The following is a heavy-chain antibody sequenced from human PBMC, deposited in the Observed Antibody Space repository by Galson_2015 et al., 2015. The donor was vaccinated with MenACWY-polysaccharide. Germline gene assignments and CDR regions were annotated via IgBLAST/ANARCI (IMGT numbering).Heavy chain of an antibody. CDR1: GFTFSSYG. D-gene: IGHD4/OR15-4a*01. V-gene: IGHV3-30*18. J-gene: IGHJ4*02. CDR2: ISYDGSNK. CDR3: AKDEASGVDYGLLDY. Sequence: SLRLSCAASGFTFSSYGMHWVRQAPGKGLEWVAVISYDGSNKYYADSVKGRFTISRDNSKNTLYLQMNSLRAEDAAVYYCAKDEASGVDYGLLDYWGQGTLVTVSS.